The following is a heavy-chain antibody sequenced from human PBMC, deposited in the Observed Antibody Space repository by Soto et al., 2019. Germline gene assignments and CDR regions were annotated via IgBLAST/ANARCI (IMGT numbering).Heavy chain of an antibody. CDR2: IYYSGST. CDR3: ARSPSGGGWYHFDY. J-gene: IGHJ4*02. D-gene: IGHD6-19*01. CDR1: DGSIRSGGYY. Sequence: KPSETLSLTCTVSDGSIRSGGYYWSWIRQHPGKGLEWIGYIYYSGSTYYNPSLKSRVTISVDTSKNQFSLKLSSVTAADTAVYYCARSPSGGGWYHFDYWGQGTLVTVSS. V-gene: IGHV4-31*03.